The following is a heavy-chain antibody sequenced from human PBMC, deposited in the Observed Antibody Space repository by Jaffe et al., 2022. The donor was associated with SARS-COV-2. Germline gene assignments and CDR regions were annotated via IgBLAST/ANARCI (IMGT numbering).Heavy chain of an antibody. D-gene: IGHD1-20*01. J-gene: IGHJ4*02. Sequence: EVQLVESGGDLVQPGGSLRLSCAASGFTFSSNWMTWVRQAPGKGLEWVANINEDGSDVHYVDSVKGRFTISRDSAKNSLYLQMNSLRAEDTAVYYCARDGHNGNDFDYWGQGTLVTVSS. V-gene: IGHV3-7*01. CDR1: GFTFSSNW. CDR2: INEDGSDV. CDR3: ARDGHNGNDFDY.